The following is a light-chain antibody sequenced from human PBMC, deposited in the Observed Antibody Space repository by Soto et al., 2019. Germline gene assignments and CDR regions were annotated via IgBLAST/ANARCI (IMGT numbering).Light chain of an antibody. CDR1: QSVSNN. J-gene: IGKJ2*01. V-gene: IGKV3-15*01. CDR3: QQNYNWPYP. Sequence: EIVMTHSPATLSVSPGERATLSCRASQSVSNNLAWYQQKPGQAPRLLIYGASTRATAIPARFSGSGSGTEFTLTISSLQSEDFAVSFCQQNYNWPYPVGHRTKV. CDR2: GAS.